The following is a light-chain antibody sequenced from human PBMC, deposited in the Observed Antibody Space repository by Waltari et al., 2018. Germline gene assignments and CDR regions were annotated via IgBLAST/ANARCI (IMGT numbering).Light chain of an antibody. CDR1: SSGVGSYNL. Sequence: QSALTQPASVSGSPGQSIPISCPGTSSGVGSYNLVSWYQQHPGKAPKLMIYEGTKRPSGVSNRFSGSKSGNTASLTISGLQAEDEADYYCCSYAGSSTSLFGGGTKLTVL. V-gene: IGLV2-23*01. J-gene: IGLJ3*02. CDR2: EGT. CDR3: CSYAGSSTSL.